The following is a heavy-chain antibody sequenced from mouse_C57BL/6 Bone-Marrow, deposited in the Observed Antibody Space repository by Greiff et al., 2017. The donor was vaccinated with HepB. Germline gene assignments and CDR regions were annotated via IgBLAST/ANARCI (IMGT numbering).Heavy chain of an antibody. J-gene: IGHJ1*03. CDR3: ARALYYICWYLYV. CDR2: ISDGGSYT. CDR1: GFTFSSYA. D-gene: IGHD2-12*01. V-gene: IGHV5-4*01. Sequence: EVQRVESGGGLVKPGGSLKLSCAASGFTFSSYAMSWVRQTPEKRLEWVATISDGGSYTYYPDNVKGRFTISRDNAKNNLYLQMSHLKSEDTAMYYCARALYYICWYLYVWGRGTTVTVSS.